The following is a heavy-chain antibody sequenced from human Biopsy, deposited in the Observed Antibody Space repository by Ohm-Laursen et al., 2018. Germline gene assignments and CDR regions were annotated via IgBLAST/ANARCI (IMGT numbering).Heavy chain of an antibody. J-gene: IGHJ6*02. Sequence: SSVKVSCKASAGIFNSYGISWVRQPPGHGLEWLGGIIAIFGTPNYAQKFQGRVTITADESTNTIYMELSSLTSEDTAVYYCARATNSTGWPYYYFYGMDVWGQGTTVTVSS. V-gene: IGHV1-69*01. D-gene: IGHD2/OR15-2a*01. CDR1: AGIFNSYG. CDR2: IIAIFGTP. CDR3: ARATNSTGWPYYYFYGMDV.